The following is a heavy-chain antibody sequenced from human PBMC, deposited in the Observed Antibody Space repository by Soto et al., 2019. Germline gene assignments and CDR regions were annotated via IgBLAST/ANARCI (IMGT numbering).Heavy chain of an antibody. V-gene: IGHV1-69*13. D-gene: IGHD2-15*01. CDR1: GGTFSSYA. CDR3: ASRSGILSPSHFDY. Sequence: SVKVSCKASGGTFSSYAISWVRQSPGQGLEWMGGIIPIFGTANYAQKFQGRVTITADESTSTAYMELSSLRSEDTAMYYCASRSGILSPSHFDYWGQGTLVTVSS. J-gene: IGHJ4*02. CDR2: IIPIFGTA.